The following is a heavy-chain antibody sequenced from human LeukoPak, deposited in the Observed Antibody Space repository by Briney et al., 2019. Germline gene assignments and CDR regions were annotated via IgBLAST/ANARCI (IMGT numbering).Heavy chain of an antibody. D-gene: IGHD3-22*01. CDR1: GGTFSSYA. J-gene: IGHJ4*02. CDR2: IIPILGIA. CDR3: ARDYDSSGHTDY. V-gene: IGHV1-69*04. Sequence: SVKVSCKASGGTFSSYAISWVRQAPGQGLEWMGRIIPILGIANYAQKFQGRVTITADKSTSTAYMELSSLRSEDTAVYYCARDYDSSGHTDYWGQGTLVTVSS.